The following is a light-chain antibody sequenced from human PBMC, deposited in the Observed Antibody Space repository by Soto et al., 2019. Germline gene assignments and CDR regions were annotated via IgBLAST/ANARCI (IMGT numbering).Light chain of an antibody. J-gene: IGKJ2*01. V-gene: IGKV3-20*01. CDR1: QSVSSNH. CDR2: GAS. CDR3: QQYGSSTYT. Sequence: EIVLTQSPGSLSLSPRETATLSCRASQSVSSNHLAWYQQKPGQAPRLLIYGASRRATGIPDRFSGSGSGTDFTLTISRLEPEVFAMYYCQQYGSSTYTFGQGTKVEIK.